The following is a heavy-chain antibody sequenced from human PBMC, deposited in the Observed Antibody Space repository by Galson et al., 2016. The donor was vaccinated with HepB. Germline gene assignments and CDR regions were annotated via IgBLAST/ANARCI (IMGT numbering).Heavy chain of an antibody. J-gene: IGHJ5*01. CDR3: ARAEANWDGGGDNYFDS. D-gene: IGHD7-27*01. V-gene: IGHV6-1*01. CDR2: TYYRSKWWH. CDR1: GDSVSSSSAT. Sequence: CAISGDSVSSSSATWNWIRQSPSRGLEWLGRTYYRSKWWHTYAVSMKSRTTINPDTFKNQFSLQLNSVTPEDTAVYYCARAEANWDGGGDNYFDSWGQGILVTVSS.